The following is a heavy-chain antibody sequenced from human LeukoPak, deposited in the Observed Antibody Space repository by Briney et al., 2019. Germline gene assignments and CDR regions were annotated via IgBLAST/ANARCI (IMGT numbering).Heavy chain of an antibody. CDR1: GFTFISYA. CDR3: ANLPGITIFGVAQFDP. J-gene: IGHJ5*02. D-gene: IGHD3-3*01. CDR2: ISGSGGST. V-gene: IGHV3-23*01. Sequence: GGSLRLSCAASGFTFISYAMSWVRQAPGKGLEWVSAISGSGGSTYYADSVKGRFTISRDNSKNTLYLQMNSLRAEDTAVYYCANLPGITIFGVAQFDPWGQGKLVTVSS.